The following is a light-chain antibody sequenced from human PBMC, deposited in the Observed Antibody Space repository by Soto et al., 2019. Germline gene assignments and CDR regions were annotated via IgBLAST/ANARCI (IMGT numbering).Light chain of an antibody. CDR1: QSVSSSY. V-gene: IGKV3D-7*01. J-gene: IGKJ2*01. CDR2: GAS. Sequence: PGERVTLSCRASQSVSSSYLTWYQQKPGQAPRLLIYGASTGATGIPARFSGSGSGTDFTLTISSLQPEDFAVYYCQQDYNTFGQGTK. CDR3: QQDYNT.